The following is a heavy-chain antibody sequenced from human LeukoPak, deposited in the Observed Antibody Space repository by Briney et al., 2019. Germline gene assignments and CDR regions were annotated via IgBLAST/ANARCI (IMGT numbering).Heavy chain of an antibody. CDR1: GGSISSYY. Sequence: SETLSLTCTVSGGSISSYYWSWIRQPAGKGLEWIGRIYTSGSTNYNPSLKSRVIMSVDTSKNQFSLKLSSVTAADTAVYYCARTPKAYSSSSWSLYYFDYWGQGTLVTVSS. V-gene: IGHV4-4*07. D-gene: IGHD6-6*01. CDR2: IYTSGST. J-gene: IGHJ4*02. CDR3: ARTPKAYSSSSWSLYYFDY.